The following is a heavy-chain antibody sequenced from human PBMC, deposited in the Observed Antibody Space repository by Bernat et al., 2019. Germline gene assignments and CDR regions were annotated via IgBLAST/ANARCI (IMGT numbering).Heavy chain of an antibody. J-gene: IGHJ4*02. CDR1: GGSIRSDSYY. Sequence: QQLQESGPRLVKPSETLFLTCTVSGGSIRSDSYYWGWIRQPPGKGLEWIGSIYYRGNTYYNPSLRSRVTISVDTSKNQFSLELKSVTAADTTVYYCVRQRGGGYSGFFDYWGQGALVTVSS. CDR3: VRQRGGGYSGFFDY. CDR2: IYYRGNT. V-gene: IGHV4-39*01. D-gene: IGHD1-26*01.